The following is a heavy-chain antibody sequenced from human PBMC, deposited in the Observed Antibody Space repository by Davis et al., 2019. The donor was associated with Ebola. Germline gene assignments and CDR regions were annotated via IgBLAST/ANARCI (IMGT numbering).Heavy chain of an antibody. Sequence: AASVTVSRMASGYTFTSHGSSWARQAPGQGREGMGWISADHGNTNYAQKLQGRVTMTTDTSTSTAYMELRSLRSDDTAVYYCARAQFPTTSDHWGQGTTVTVFS. CDR1: GYTFTSHG. CDR2: ISADHGNT. J-gene: IGHJ4*02. CDR3: ARAQFPTTSDH. V-gene: IGHV1-18*01. D-gene: IGHD1-1*01.